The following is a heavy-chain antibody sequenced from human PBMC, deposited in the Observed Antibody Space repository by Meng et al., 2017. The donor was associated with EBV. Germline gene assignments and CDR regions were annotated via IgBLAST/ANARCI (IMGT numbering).Heavy chain of an antibody. J-gene: IGHJ5*02. CDR1: GYTFTNYD. CDR3: ARGETVAGTWWFDP. V-gene: IGHV1-8*01. CDR2: MNPNNGNT. Sequence: QVQLVQFGAEVKKPGAYVKVPCQASGYTFTNYDINWVRQATGQGLEWMGWMNPNNGNTGYAQKFQGRVTMTRNPSINTAYMELTSLTSEDTAVYYCARGETVAGTWWFDPWGQGTLVTVSS. D-gene: IGHD6-19*01.